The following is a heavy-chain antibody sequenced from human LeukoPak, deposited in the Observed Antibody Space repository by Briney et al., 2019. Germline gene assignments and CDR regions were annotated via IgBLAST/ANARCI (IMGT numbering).Heavy chain of an antibody. D-gene: IGHD1-26*01. Sequence: GGSLRLSCAASGFTFSSHAMHWVRQAPGKGLEWVAVISYDGSNKYYADSVKGRFTISRDNSKNTLYLQMNSLRAEDTAVYYCARPGELTASYYFDYWGQGTLVTVSS. J-gene: IGHJ4*02. CDR3: ARPGELTASYYFDY. V-gene: IGHV3-30-3*01. CDR2: ISYDGSNK. CDR1: GFTFSSHA.